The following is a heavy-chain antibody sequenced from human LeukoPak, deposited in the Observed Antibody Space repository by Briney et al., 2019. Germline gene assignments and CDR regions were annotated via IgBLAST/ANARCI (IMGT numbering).Heavy chain of an antibody. Sequence: GGSLRLSCAASGFTFSNYAMHWVSHAPGKGLEWVAVISFDGTNKYYADSVQGRFTISRDNSKNTLYLQMNSLRAEDTALYYCARDMYDNGWSSFDYWGQGTLVTVSS. J-gene: IGHJ4*02. CDR2: ISFDGTNK. V-gene: IGHV3-30-3*01. CDR3: ARDMYDNGWSSFDY. CDR1: GFTFSNYA. D-gene: IGHD3-10*01.